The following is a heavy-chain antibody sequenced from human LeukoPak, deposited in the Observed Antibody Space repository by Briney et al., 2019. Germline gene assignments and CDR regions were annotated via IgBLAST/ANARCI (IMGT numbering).Heavy chain of an antibody. V-gene: IGHV4-39*07. Sequence: SETLSLTCSVSGASISSGSNYWGWIRQPPGKTLEWIGSIYSSGSTYYNPSLKSRVIIIIDTPKNHFSLTLSSVTAADTAVYYCARRSSSWYFGLSRFDYWGQGTLVTVSS. CDR1: GASISSGSNY. CDR3: ARRSSSWYFGLSRFDY. J-gene: IGHJ4*02. D-gene: IGHD6-13*01. CDR2: IYSSGST.